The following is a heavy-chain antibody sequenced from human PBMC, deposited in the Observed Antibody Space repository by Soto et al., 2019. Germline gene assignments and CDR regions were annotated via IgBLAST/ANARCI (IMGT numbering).Heavy chain of an antibody. CDR3: ARMETFGSLNWFDP. CDR1: GYSFTNKD. D-gene: IGHD3-16*01. Sequence: ASVKVSCKASGYSFTNKDVSWVRQATGQGLEWMGWMNPGSGDTGYAQKFQGRVTMTRDISIATAYMELSSLRSDDTAIYYCARMETFGSLNWFDPWAQGQRGTVPS. J-gene: IGHJ5*02. CDR2: MNPGSGDT. V-gene: IGHV1-8*01.